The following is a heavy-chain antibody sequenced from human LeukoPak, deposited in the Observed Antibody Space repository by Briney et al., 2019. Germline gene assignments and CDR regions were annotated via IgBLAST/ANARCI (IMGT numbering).Heavy chain of an antibody. J-gene: IGHJ6*02. Sequence: PGGSLRLSCAASGFTFSSYWMHWVRQAPGKGLVWVSRINSDGSSTSYADSVKGRFTISRDNAKNTLYLQMNSLRAEDTAVYYCARDSRSGYFDWFHPDYYGMDVWGQGTTVTVSS. CDR1: GFTFSSYW. V-gene: IGHV3-74*01. CDR2: INSDGSST. D-gene: IGHD3-9*01. CDR3: ARDSRSGYFDWFHPDYYGMDV.